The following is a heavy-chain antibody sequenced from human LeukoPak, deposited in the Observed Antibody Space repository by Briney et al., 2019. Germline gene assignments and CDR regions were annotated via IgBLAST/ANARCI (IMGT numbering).Heavy chain of an antibody. Sequence: SETLSLNSIMSGDPIRNYHWSWIRQPPGQALQCFSYIYRGGTLNYNPSVKTRVPTSLDTSKTQISLMLNSVTAADPATYYRARHWLEAAKTYSYWFDPWGQGTLVTVSS. CDR2: IYRGGTL. J-gene: IGHJ5*02. D-gene: IGHD2-21*01. CDR1: GDPIRNYH. CDR3: ARHWLEAAKTYSYWFDP. V-gene: IGHV4-4*09.